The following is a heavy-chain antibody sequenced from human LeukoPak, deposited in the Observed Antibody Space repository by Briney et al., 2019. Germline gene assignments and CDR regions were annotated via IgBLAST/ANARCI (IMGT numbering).Heavy chain of an antibody. D-gene: IGHD3-22*01. J-gene: IGHJ4*02. CDR3: ARTMIVVVNHLDY. CDR2: ISYDGSNK. CDR1: GFTFSSYW. Sequence: GGSLRLSCAASGFTFSSYWMHWVRQAPGKGLEWVAVISYDGSNKYYADSVKGRFTISRDNSKNTLYLQMNSLRAEDTAVYYCARTMIVVVNHLDYWGQGTLVTVSS. V-gene: IGHV3-30*03.